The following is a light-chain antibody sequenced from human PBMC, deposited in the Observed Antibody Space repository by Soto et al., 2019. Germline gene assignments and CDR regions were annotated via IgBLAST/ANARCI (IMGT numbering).Light chain of an antibody. CDR1: QSVSSN. Sequence: EIVMTQSPATLSVSPGERATLSCRASQSVSSNLGWYQQNVGQAPRLLIYGASNRATGIPGRFSGSASGTDFTLTISRLEPEEFAVYYCQHYGSSPRVFGGGTKVDIK. V-gene: IGKV3-20*01. CDR2: GAS. CDR3: QHYGSSPRV. J-gene: IGKJ4*01.